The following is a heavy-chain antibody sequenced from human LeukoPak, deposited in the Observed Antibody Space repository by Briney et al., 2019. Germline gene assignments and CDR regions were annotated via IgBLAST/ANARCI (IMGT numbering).Heavy chain of an antibody. J-gene: IGHJ6*03. CDR3: ARDYDFWSGPGGRYYYYYYYMDV. Sequence: SETLSLTGTVAGGSISSYYWSWIRQPAGKGLEWIGRIYTSGSTNYNPSLKSRVTMSVDTSKNQFSVKLSSVTAADTAVYYCARDYDFWSGPGGRYYYYYYYMDVWGKGTTVTVSS. CDR2: IYTSGST. V-gene: IGHV4-4*07. D-gene: IGHD3-3*01. CDR1: GGSISSYY.